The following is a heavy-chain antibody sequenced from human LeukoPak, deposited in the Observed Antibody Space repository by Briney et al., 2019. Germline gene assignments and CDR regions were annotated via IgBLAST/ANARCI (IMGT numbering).Heavy chain of an antibody. V-gene: IGHV3-9*01. CDR3: AQDGPSGY. J-gene: IGHJ4*02. CDR2: ISWNSGSI. CDR1: GFTFDDYA. D-gene: IGHD3-10*01. Sequence: GGSLRLSCAASGFTFDDYAMHWVRQAPGKGLEWVSGISWNSGSIGYADSVKGRFTISRDNAKNSLYLQMNSLRAEDTALYYCAQDGPSGYWGQGTLVTVSS.